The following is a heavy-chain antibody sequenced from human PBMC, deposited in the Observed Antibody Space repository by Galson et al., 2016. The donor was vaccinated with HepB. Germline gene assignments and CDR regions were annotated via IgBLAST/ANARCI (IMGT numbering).Heavy chain of an antibody. Sequence: QSGAEVTKPGESLRISCKGFGYTFISNWISWVRQMPGKGLEWMGRIDPTDSYTNYSPSVQGHVTISIDKSTSTSYLQWSSLKASDTAIYYCARHGKTYCTSTRCYCDVWCQGTTGTVYS. D-gene: IGHD2-2*01. CDR3: ARHGKTYCTSTRCYCDV. CDR1: GYTFISNW. CDR2: IDPTDSYT. J-gene: IGHJ6*02. V-gene: IGHV5-10-1*01.